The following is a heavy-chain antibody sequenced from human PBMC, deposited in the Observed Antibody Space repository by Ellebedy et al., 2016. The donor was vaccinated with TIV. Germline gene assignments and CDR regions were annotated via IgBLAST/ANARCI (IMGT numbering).Heavy chain of an antibody. J-gene: IGHJ4*02. D-gene: IGHD1-26*01. V-gene: IGHV3-7*01. CDR2: IKQDGSEK. CDR1: GFTFSIYW. CDR3: ASLPVGATSSYFDY. Sequence: GESLKISCAASGFTFSIYWMSWVRQAPGKGLECVANIKQDGSEKSYVDSVKGRFTLSRDNAKNSLYLQMNSLRAEDTAVYYCASLPVGATSSYFDYWGQGTLVAVSS.